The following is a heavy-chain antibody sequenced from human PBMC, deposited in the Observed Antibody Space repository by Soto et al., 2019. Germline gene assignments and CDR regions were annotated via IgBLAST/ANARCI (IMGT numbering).Heavy chain of an antibody. V-gene: IGHV4-34*01. D-gene: IGHD6-13*01. Sequence: QVQLQQWGAGLLKPSETLSLTCAVYGGSFSGYYWSWIRQPPGKGLEWIGEINHSGSTNYNPSLKSRVTISVDTSKNQFSLKLSSVTAADTAVYYCARGLYPRQLGGAHYYFDYWGQGTLVTVSS. CDR3: ARGLYPRQLGGAHYYFDY. CDR1: GGSFSGYY. J-gene: IGHJ4*02. CDR2: INHSGST.